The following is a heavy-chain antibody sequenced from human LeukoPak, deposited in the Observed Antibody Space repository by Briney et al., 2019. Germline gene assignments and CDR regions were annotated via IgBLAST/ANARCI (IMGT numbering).Heavy chain of an antibody. CDR1: GYTFTDFY. Sequence: ALVKVSCKTSGYTFTDFYFYWLRQAPGQGLEWVGWIFPRNGDTNYAQKFQDRVTLTRDTSISTAYMELSRLTSDDTAIYYCARDGDSPMVDFDYWGQGTLVTVSS. CDR3: ARDGDSPMVDFDY. J-gene: IGHJ4*02. V-gene: IGHV1-2*02. CDR2: IFPRNGDT. D-gene: IGHD5-18*01.